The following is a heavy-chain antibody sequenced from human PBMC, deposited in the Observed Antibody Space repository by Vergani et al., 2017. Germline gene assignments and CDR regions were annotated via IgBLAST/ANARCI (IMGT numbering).Heavy chain of an antibody. CDR2: VDPEDGET. CDR3: ATPQTVTTGGMEV. CDR1: GYTFTDHY. V-gene: IGHV1-69-2*01. Sequence: EVQLVQSGAAVKKPGATMKISCKVSGYTFTDHYMHWVKQAPGKGLEGMGLVDPEDGETIYAEKFKGRVTIAADTSTDTAHLELSSLRSEDTAVYYCATPQTVTTGGMEVWGQGTTVIVSS. D-gene: IGHD4-17*01. J-gene: IGHJ6*02.